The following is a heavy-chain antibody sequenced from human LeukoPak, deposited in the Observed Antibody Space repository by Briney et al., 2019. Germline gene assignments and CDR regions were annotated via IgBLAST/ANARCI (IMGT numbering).Heavy chain of an antibody. CDR2: ISGSGTTT. V-gene: IGHV3-23*01. D-gene: IGHD5-24*01. Sequence: SGRSLRLSCAASGLTFSNYYMSWVRQAPGKGLEWVSAISGSGTTTYYAGSVKGRSTISRDNSKNTLYLQMNSLRAEDTAVYYCVRWTHVDDWGQGTLVTVSS. J-gene: IGHJ4*02. CDR3: VRWTHVDD. CDR1: GLTFSNYY.